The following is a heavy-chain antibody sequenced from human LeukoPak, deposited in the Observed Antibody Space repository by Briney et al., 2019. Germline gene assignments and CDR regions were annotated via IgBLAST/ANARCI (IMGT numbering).Heavy chain of an antibody. D-gene: IGHD1-26*01. V-gene: IGHV3-48*03. Sequence: GGSLRISCAASGFTFSSFEMNWVRQAPGKGLEWLSTISYGGDSIHYADSVEGRFTVSRDNAKISLSLQMNSLRADDTAVYYCVRGRPRYGVSYAYYWGQGTLVTVSS. CDR1: GFTFSSFE. J-gene: IGHJ4*02. CDR2: ISYGGDSI. CDR3: VRGRPRYGVSYAYY.